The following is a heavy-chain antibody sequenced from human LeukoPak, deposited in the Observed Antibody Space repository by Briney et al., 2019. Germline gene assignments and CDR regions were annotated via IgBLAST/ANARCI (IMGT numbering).Heavy chain of an antibody. Sequence: ASVKVSCKASGGTFSSYAISWVRQAPGQGLEWMGWISAYNGNTNYAQKLQGRVTMTTDTSTSTAYMELRSLRSDDTAVYYCARSVVDCSGGSCYSLDYWGQGTLVTVSS. CDR1: GGTFSSYA. CDR2: ISAYNGNT. V-gene: IGHV1-18*01. D-gene: IGHD2-15*01. CDR3: ARSVVDCSGGSCYSLDY. J-gene: IGHJ4*02.